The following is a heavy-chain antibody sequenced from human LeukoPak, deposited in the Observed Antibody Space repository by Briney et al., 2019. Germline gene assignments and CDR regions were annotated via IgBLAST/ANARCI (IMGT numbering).Heavy chain of an antibody. V-gene: IGHV1-46*01. CDR3: ARVILLVSIFGVVTTPYGMDV. J-gene: IGHJ6*02. CDR2: INPSGGST. D-gene: IGHD3-3*02. Sequence: GASVKVSCKASGYTFTSYYMHWVRQAPGQGLEWMGIINPSGGSTSYAQKFQGRVTMTRDTSTSTAYMELSRLRSDDTAVYYCARVILLVSIFGVVTTPYGMDVWGQGTTVTVSS. CDR1: GYTFTSYY.